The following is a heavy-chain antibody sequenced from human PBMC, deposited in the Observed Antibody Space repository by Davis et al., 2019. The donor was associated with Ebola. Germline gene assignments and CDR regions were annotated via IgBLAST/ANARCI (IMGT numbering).Heavy chain of an antibody. D-gene: IGHD5-24*01. CDR3: ATLRRAITGFDDGYDI. Sequence: GESLKISCKASGYTFTRYWIVWVRQMPGKGLEWMGIIYTGDSDTRYSPSFRGQVTISADKSIKTAFLQWSSLKASDTAIYYCATLRRAITGFDDGYDIWGQGTMVTVSS. V-gene: IGHV5-51*01. CDR1: GYTFTRYW. J-gene: IGHJ3*02. CDR2: IYTGDSDT.